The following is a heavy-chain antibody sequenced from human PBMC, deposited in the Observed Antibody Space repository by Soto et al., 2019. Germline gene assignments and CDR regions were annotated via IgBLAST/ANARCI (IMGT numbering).Heavy chain of an antibody. J-gene: IGHJ5*02. CDR3: ARGEHWVVVAATFWFDP. CDR1: GGSISSGDYY. V-gene: IGHV4-30-4*01. D-gene: IGHD2-15*01. CDR2: IYYSGST. Sequence: NPSETLSLTCTVSGGSISSGDYYWSWIRQPPGKGLEWIGYIYYSGSTYYNPSLKSRVTISVDTSKNQFSLKLSSVTAADTAVYYCARGEHWVVVAATFWFDPWGQGTLVTVSS.